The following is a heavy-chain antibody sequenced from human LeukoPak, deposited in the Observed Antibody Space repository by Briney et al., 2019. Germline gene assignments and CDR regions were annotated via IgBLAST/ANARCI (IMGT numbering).Heavy chain of an antibody. CDR3: ARDPASRRDDAFDI. CDR1: GGSISSSSHY. CDR2: MYYSGGT. V-gene: IGHV4-39*07. J-gene: IGHJ3*02. Sequence: SETLSLTCTVSGGSISSSSHYWGWIRQPPGKGLEWIGSMYYSGGTYDNASLKSRVTISVDTSKNQFSLKLSSVTAADTAVYYCARDPASRRDDAFDIWGQGTMVTVSS.